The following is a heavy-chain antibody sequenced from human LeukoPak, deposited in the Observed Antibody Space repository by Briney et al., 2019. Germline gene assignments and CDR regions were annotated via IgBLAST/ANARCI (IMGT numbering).Heavy chain of an antibody. CDR2: IYYSGST. Sequence: SETLSLTCTVSGGSISSGGYYWSWIRQHPGKGLEWIGYIYYSGSTYYNPSLKSRVTISVDTSKNQFSLKLSSVTAADTVVYYCARVAVTSGAFDIWGQGTMVTVSS. CDR3: ARVAVTSGAFDI. CDR1: GGSISSGGYY. J-gene: IGHJ3*02. D-gene: IGHD4-17*01. V-gene: IGHV4-31*03.